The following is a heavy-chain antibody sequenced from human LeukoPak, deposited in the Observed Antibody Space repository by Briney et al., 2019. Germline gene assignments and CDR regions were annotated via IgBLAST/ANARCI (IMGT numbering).Heavy chain of an antibody. D-gene: IGHD5-24*01. CDR1: GFSFSTYS. Sequence: GGSLRLSCVASGFSFSTYSMDWVRQAPGKGLEWVSAIDSSGNSIYYADSVKGRFTISRDNAKNSLYLQMNSLRAEDTAVYYCARQRGGNYYYFDYWGQGILVTVSS. CDR2: IDSSGNSI. V-gene: IGHV3-21*01. J-gene: IGHJ4*02. CDR3: ARQRGGNYYYFDY.